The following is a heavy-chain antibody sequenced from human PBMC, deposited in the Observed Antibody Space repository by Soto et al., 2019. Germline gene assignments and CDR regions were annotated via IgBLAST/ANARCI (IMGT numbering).Heavy chain of an antibody. CDR3: ARSDWYYYDSSGPYLFDY. CDR2: ISAYNGNT. D-gene: IGHD3-22*01. Sequence: GLEWMGWISAYNGNTNYAQKLQGRVTITRDTSASTAYMELSSLRSEDTAVYYCARSDWYYYDSSGPYLFDYWGQGTLVTVFS. J-gene: IGHJ4*02. V-gene: IGHV1-18*01.